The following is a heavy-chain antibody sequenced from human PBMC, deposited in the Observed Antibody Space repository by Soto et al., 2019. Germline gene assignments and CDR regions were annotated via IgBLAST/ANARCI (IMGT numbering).Heavy chain of an antibody. J-gene: IGHJ6*02. CDR3: AKGVGAVAGIDESRDYYYYYGMDV. Sequence: GGSLRLSCAASGFTFSSYAMSWVRQAPGKGLEWVSAISGSGGSTYYADSVKGRFTISRDNSKNTLYLQMNSLRAEDTAVYYCAKGVGAVAGIDESRDYYYYYGMDVWGQGTTVTVSS. D-gene: IGHD6-19*01. CDR1: GFTFSSYA. V-gene: IGHV3-23*01. CDR2: ISGSGGST.